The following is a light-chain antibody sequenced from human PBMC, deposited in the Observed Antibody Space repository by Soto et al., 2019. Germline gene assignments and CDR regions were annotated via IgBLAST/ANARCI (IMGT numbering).Light chain of an antibody. V-gene: IGLV1-40*01. CDR3: QSYDSSLSGSKV. J-gene: IGLJ2*01. CDR1: SSNIGAGSD. CDR2: GNT. Sequence: QPVLTQPPSVSGAPGQRVTISCTGSSSNIGAGSDVHWYQQLPGTAPKLLIYGNTNRPSGVPDRFSGSKSGTSASLAITGLQGEDEADYYCQSYDSSLSGSKVFGGGTKLTVL.